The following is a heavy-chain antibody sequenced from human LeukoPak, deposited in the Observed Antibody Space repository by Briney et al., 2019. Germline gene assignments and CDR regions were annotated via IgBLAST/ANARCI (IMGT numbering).Heavy chain of an antibody. D-gene: IGHD4-17*01. CDR3: ARAPYGDYPSYFDY. CDR2: ISRGGSKI. CDR1: GFTFSNYE. J-gene: IGHJ4*02. V-gene: IGHV3-48*03. Sequence: PGGSLSLSCATSGFTFSNYEMNWVRQAPGKGLEWVSFISRGGSKIHYSDSVKGRFTISRDNTQNSLYLQMHSLRAEDTAVYYCARAPYGDYPSYFDYWGQGTLVTVSS.